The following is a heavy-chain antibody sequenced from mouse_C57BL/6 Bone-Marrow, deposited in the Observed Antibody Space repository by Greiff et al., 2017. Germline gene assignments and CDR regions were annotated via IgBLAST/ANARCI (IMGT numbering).Heavy chain of an antibody. Sequence: QVQLQQSGPELVKPGASVKISCKASGYAFSSSWMNWVKQRPGKGLEWIGRIYPGDGDTNYNGKFKGKATLTADKSSSTAYMQLSSLTSEDSAVYFWARGGYYGSSPYWYFDVWGTGTTVTVSS. J-gene: IGHJ1*03. CDR1: GYAFSSSW. CDR3: ARGGYYGSSPYWYFDV. CDR2: IYPGDGDT. D-gene: IGHD1-1*01. V-gene: IGHV1-82*01.